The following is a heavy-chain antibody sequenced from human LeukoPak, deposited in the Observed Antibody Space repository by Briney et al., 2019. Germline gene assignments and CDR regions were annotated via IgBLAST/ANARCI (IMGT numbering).Heavy chain of an antibody. CDR1: GFTFRRYG. CDR3: ARDQGGEQSY. CDR2: ISSFSGTI. Sequence: PGGSLRLSCAAAGFTFRRYGMSWVRQAPGKGLEWVSYISSFSGTIYYADSVKGRFTISRDNAKNSLYLQMNSLRAEDTAVYYCARDQGGEQSYWGQGTLVTVSS. V-gene: IGHV3-48*01. D-gene: IGHD3-16*01. J-gene: IGHJ4*02.